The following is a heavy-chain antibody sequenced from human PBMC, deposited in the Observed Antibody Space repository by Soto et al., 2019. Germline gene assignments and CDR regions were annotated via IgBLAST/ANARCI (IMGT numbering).Heavy chain of an antibody. CDR1: GYTFTGYY. V-gene: IGHV1-2*04. Sequence: GASGKVSCKASGYTFTGYYMHWVRQAPGQGLEWMGWINPNSGGTNYAQKFQGWVTMTRDTSISTAYMELSRLRSDDTAVYYCARDVVTTASLVPYYYTVVPGKGPTVTLSS. CDR2: INPNSGGT. CDR3: ARDVVTTASLVPYYYTVV. J-gene: IGHJ6*03. D-gene: IGHD2-21*02.